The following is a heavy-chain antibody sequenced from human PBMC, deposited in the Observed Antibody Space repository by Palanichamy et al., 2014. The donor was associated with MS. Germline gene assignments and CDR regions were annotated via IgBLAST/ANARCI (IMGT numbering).Heavy chain of an antibody. D-gene: IGHD1-1*01. CDR1: GFTVSSSY. Sequence: EVQLVESGGELIQPGGSLRLSCAASGFTVSSSYMSWVRQAPGKGLEWVSIIYSGGSTYYADSVKGRFTISRDNSKNTLYLQMNSLRADDTAVYYCARHHNWNIHYWGQGTLVTVSS. V-gene: IGHV3-53*01. CDR2: IYSGGST. J-gene: IGHJ4*02. CDR3: ARHHNWNIHY.